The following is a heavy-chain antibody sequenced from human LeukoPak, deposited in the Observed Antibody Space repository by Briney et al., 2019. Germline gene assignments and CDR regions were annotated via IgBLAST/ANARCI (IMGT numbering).Heavy chain of an antibody. V-gene: IGHV1-69*13. D-gene: IGHD2-21*01. CDR2: IIPIFGTA. CDR1: GGTFSSHA. CDR3: ARDSSEFRSLIPH. Sequence: SVKVSCKASGGTFSSHAISWVRQAPGQGLEWMGGIIPIFGTAKYAQKFQGRVTITADESTSTAYMELSGLRSEDTAVYYCARDSSEFRSLIPHWGQGTLVTVSS. J-gene: IGHJ1*01.